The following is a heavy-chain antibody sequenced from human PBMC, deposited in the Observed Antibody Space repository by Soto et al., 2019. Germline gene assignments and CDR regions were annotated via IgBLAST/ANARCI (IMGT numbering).Heavy chain of an antibody. J-gene: IGHJ5*02. CDR3: ARGALMVYAIHHWFDP. Sequence: PSETLSLTCTVSGGSISSGGYYWSWIRQHPGKGLEWIGFIYYSGTTYYNPSLQSRVTISVDTSKNQFSLKLSSVTAADTAVYYCARGALMVYAIHHWFDPWGQGTLVTVSS. D-gene: IGHD2-8*01. CDR2: IYYSGTT. CDR1: GGSISSGGYY. V-gene: IGHV4-31*03.